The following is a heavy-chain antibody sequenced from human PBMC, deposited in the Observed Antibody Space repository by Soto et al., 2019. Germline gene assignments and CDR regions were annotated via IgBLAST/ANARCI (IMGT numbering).Heavy chain of an antibody. D-gene: IGHD6-19*01. V-gene: IGHV1-18*04. CDR2: ISAYNGNT. CDR3: ARAPGFRIAVAGNNWFDP. CDR1: GYTFTSYG. J-gene: IGHJ5*02. Sequence: ASVKVSCKASGYTFTSYGISWVRQAPGQGLEGMGWISAYNGNTNYAQKLQGRVTMTTDTSPSTAYMELRSLRSDDTAVYYCARAPGFRIAVAGNNWFDPWGQGTLVTVSS.